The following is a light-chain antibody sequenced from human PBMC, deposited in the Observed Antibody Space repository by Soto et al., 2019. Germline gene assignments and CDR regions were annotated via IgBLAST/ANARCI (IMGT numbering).Light chain of an antibody. J-gene: IGKJ4*01. CDR1: QGIGDT. CDR2: DTS. Sequence: VMKQSASALCVYPGERGTLSCRASQGIGDTLAWYQHKPGQTPRLLIYDTSSRGAGVLARLCGSRSGPEFTITINSLLSEDFAVYYCRPYNNWPLPFGGGTKVDIK. CDR3: RPYNNWPLP. V-gene: IGKV3-15*01.